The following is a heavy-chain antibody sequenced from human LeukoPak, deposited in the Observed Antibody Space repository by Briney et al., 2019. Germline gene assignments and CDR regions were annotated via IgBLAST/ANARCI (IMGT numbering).Heavy chain of an antibody. CDR3: ARGSHYCSSTSCYTSPGDYYYYGMDV. D-gene: IGHD2-2*02. CDR1: GYTFTSYY. CDR2: MNPNSGNT. Sequence: ASVKVSCKASGYTFTSYYMHWVRQATGQGLEWMGWMNPNSGNTGYAQKFQGRVTMTRNTSISTAYMELSSLRSEDTAVYYCARGSHYCSSTSCYTSPGDYYYYGMDVWGQGTTVTVSS. J-gene: IGHJ6*02. V-gene: IGHV1-8*02.